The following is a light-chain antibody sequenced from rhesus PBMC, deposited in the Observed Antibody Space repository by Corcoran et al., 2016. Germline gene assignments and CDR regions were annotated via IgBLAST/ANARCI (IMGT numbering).Light chain of an antibody. V-gene: IGKV1-74*01. CDR3: QHGYGTPYS. CDR2: KAS. CDR1: ENVNNY. J-gene: IGKJ2*01. Sequence: DIQLTQSPSSLSASVGDRVTITCRASENVNNYLNWYQQKPGKATKLLIYKASTLQSGVPSRISGSGSGTDYTFTISSLQPEDVATYYCQHGYGTPYSFGQGTKVEIK.